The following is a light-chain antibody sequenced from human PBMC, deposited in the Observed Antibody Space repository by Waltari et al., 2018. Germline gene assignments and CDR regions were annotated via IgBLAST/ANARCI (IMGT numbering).Light chain of an antibody. V-gene: IGKV3-15*01. CDR2: DAS. CDR3: QQYNRWPPIT. Sequence: EIVMTQSPATLSVSPGETATLSCRASQSVSSNVAWYQKKPGQAPRLLIYDASTRATSIPARFRGSWSGTEFTLTISGLQSEDFAVYYCQQYNRWPPITFGQGTRLEIK. CDR1: QSVSSN. J-gene: IGKJ5*01.